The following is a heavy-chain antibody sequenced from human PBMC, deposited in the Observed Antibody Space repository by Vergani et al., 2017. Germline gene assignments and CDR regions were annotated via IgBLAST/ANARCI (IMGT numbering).Heavy chain of an antibody. V-gene: IGHV4-34*01. D-gene: IGHD1-26*01. Sequence: QVQLQQWGAGLLKPSETLSLTCAVYGGSFSGYYWSWIRQPPGKGLEWIGEINHSGSTNYNPSLKSRVTISVDTSKNQFSLKLSSVTAADTAVYYCARGAGRGYYYYYYYMDVWGQGTLVTVSS. CDR3: ARGAGRGYYYYYYYMDV. CDR2: INHSGST. CDR1: GGSFSGYY. J-gene: IGHJ6*03.